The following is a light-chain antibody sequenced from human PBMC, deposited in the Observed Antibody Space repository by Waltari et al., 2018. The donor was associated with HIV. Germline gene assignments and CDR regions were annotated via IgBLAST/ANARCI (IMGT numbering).Light chain of an antibody. Sequence: IQMTQSPLSLSASVGDRVTITCQASLNINNYLNWYQHKPGKAPNLLIYGASSLQSAAPSRFSGSASGTHFSLTITSLHPEDFATYYCQQTYIAPFTFGEGTELQI. CDR1: LNINNY. CDR3: QQTYIAPFT. J-gene: IGKJ4*01. V-gene: IGKV1-39*01. CDR2: GAS.